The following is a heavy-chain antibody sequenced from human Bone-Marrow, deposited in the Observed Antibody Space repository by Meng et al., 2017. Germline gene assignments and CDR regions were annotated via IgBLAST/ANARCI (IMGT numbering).Heavy chain of an antibody. CDR1: GGSISSYY. V-gene: IGHV4-59*01. CDR2: IYYSGST. D-gene: IGHD3-10*01. J-gene: IGHJ4*02. Sequence: SETLSLTCTVSGGSISSYYWSWIRQPPGKGLEWIGYIYYSGSTNYNPSLKSRVAISVDTSKNQFSLKLSSVTAADTAVYYCARSQWFGELLYFDYWGQGTLVT. CDR3: ARSQWFGELLYFDY.